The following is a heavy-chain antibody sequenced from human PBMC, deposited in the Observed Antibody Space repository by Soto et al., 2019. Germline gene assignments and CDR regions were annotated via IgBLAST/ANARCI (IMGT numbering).Heavy chain of an antibody. CDR1: GYTFTSYG. CDR3: WRTDGDDSTNF. Sequence: QVQLVQSAPEVKRPGASVKVSCRASGYTFTSYGLNWVRRASGQGLEWMGRIATHDGSAVSAQSRQGRLILTRDSFTNTAYMELGGLTSEDTGLYYCWRTDGDDSTNFWGQGTLVTVSS. J-gene: IGHJ4*02. V-gene: IGHV1-18*04. D-gene: IGHD3-22*01. CDR2: IATHDGSA.